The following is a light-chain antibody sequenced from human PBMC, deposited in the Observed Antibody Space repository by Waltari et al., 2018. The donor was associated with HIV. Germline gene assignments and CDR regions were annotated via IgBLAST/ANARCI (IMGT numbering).Light chain of an antibody. CDR1: QSISGN. Sequence: VVMTQSPVTLSVSPGERATLSCRARQSISGNLSWYQQTPGQAPRLHIYGAATRATGIPARCSGSGSGTEFNLTISSLQSEDFAVYYCQQYNNWPRTFGQGTKLEIK. J-gene: IGKJ2*01. CDR2: GAA. CDR3: QQYNNWPRT. V-gene: IGKV3-15*01.